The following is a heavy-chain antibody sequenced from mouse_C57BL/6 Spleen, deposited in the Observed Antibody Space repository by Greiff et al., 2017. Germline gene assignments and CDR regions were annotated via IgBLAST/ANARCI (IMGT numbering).Heavy chain of an antibody. CDR2: ISYDGSN. CDR1: GYSITSGYY. Sequence: EVKLEESGPGLVKPSQSLSLSCSVSGYSITSGYYWNWIRQFPGNKLEWMGYISYDGSNNYNPSLKNRISITRDTSKNQFFLKLNSVTTEDTATXYCATYDYDGFAYWGQGTLVTVSA. J-gene: IGHJ3*01. CDR3: ATYDYDGFAY. D-gene: IGHD2-4*01. V-gene: IGHV3-6*01.